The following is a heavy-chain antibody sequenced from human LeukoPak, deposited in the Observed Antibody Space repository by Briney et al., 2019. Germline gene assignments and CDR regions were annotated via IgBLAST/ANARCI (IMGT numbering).Heavy chain of an antibody. CDR3: ARGGPDSSGYAWFDP. Sequence: SETLSLTCTVSGGSINSGGNHWTWIRQHPEKGLEWIGYIHYSGSTNCNPSLESRVSISVDMSKKSFSLKLTSVTAADTAVYYCARGGPDSSGYAWFDPWGQGTLVTVSS. J-gene: IGHJ5*02. CDR1: GGSINSGGNH. D-gene: IGHD3-22*01. CDR2: IHYSGST. V-gene: IGHV4-31*03.